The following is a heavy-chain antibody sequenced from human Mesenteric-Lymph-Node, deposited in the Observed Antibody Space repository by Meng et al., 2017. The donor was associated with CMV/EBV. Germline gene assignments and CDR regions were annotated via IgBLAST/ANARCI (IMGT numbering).Heavy chain of an antibody. Sequence: SCPGLLKSSQTLAPSCSSYDASIRNCAYNWTWVRQPPGKGLEWIGSVHHSVTTYYNPSLKGRLTISVDTSANLFSLRLTTVTAADTATYYCARRGNYDSDYSEYWGQGTLVTVSS. V-gene: IGHV4-39*01. CDR1: DASIRNCAYN. D-gene: IGHD3-22*01. J-gene: IGHJ4*02. CDR3: ARRGNYDSDYSEY. CDR2: VHHSVTT.